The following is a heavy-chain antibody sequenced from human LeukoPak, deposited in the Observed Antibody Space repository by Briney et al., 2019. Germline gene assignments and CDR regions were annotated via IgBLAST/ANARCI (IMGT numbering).Heavy chain of an antibody. CDR2: IYYSGST. J-gene: IGHJ3*02. Sequence: SETLSLTCTVSGGSISSDDYYWSWIRQPPGKGLEWIGYIYYSGSTYYNPSLKSRVTISVDTSKNQFSLKLSSVTAADTAVYYCALPFGKVATTHYAFDIWGQGTMVTVSS. CDR1: GGSISSDDYY. D-gene: IGHD5-12*01. V-gene: IGHV4-30-4*01. CDR3: ALPFGKVATTHYAFDI.